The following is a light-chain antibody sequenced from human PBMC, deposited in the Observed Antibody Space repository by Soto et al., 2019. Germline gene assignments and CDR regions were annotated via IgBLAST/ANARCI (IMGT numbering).Light chain of an antibody. CDR1: QTISSW. CDR2: KAS. Sequence: DIQMTQSPSTLSGSVGDRVTITCRASQTISSWLAWYEQKPGKAPKLLIYKASTLKSGVPSRLSGSGSGTELTLSISSLQPDDFATYYCQHYNSYSEAFGQGTKVELK. V-gene: IGKV1-5*03. CDR3: QHYNSYSEA. J-gene: IGKJ1*01.